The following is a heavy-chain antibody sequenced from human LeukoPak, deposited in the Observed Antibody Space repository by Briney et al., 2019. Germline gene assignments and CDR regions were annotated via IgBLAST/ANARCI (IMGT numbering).Heavy chain of an antibody. J-gene: IGHJ3*02. D-gene: IGHD6-13*01. CDR2: IYYSGST. V-gene: IGHV4-30-4*01. CDR3: ARGASAIAAAGRRRGDAFDI. CDR1: GGSISSGDYY. Sequence: PSETLSLTCTVSGGSISSGDYYWSWIRQPPGKGLEWIGYIYYSGSTYYNPSLKSRVTISVDTSKSQFSLKLSSVTAADTAVYYCARGASAIAAAGRRRGDAFDIWGQGTMVTVSS.